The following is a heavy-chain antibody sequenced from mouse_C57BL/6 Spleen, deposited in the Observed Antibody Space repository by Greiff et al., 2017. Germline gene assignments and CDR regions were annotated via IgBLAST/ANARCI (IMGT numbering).Heavy chain of an antibody. CDR3: ARKVFYYDYDGYFDY. CDR1: GYTFTSYG. V-gene: IGHV1-81*01. CDR2: IYPRSGNT. J-gene: IGHJ2*01. Sequence: QVQLQQSGAELARPGASVKLSCKASGYTFTSYGISWVKQRTGQGLEWIGEIYPRSGNTYYNEKFKGKATLTADKSSSTAYMELRSLTSEDSAVDFCARKVFYYDYDGYFDYWGQGTTLTVSS. D-gene: IGHD2-4*01.